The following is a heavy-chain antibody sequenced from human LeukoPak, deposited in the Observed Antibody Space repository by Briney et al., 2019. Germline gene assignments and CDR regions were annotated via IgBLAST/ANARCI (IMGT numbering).Heavy chain of an antibody. Sequence: PSETLSLTCNVSGGSISSYYWNWIRQRPGKGLEWIGDLYYSGSTNYNPSLKSRVTISVDTSKNQFALKLSSVTAADTAVYYCARAAAGTVFQHYYYYMDVWGKGTTVTVSS. D-gene: IGHD6-13*01. CDR3: ARAAAGTVFQHYYYYMDV. CDR2: LYYSGST. V-gene: IGHV4-59*01. J-gene: IGHJ6*03. CDR1: GGSISSYY.